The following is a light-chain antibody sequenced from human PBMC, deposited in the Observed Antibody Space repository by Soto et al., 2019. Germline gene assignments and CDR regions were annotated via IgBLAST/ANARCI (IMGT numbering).Light chain of an antibody. CDR3: CSYAGSYTRV. Sequence: QSVLPQPRSVSGSPGPSVTISCTGTSSDVGGYNYVSWYQQHPGKAPKLMIYDVSKRPSGVPDRFSGSKSGNTASLTISGLQAEDEADYYCCSYAGSYTRVFGGGTKLTVL. CDR1: SSDVGGYNY. J-gene: IGLJ3*02. V-gene: IGLV2-11*01. CDR2: DVS.